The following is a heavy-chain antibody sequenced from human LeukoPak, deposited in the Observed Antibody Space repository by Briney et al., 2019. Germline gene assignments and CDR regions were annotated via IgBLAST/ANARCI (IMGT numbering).Heavy chain of an antibody. Sequence: SETLSLTCTVSGGSISSSSYYWGWIRQPPGKGLEWIGSIYYSGSTYYNPSLKSRVTISVDTSKNQFSLKLSSVTAADTAVYYCARHDYGDYHLDYFDYWGQGTLVTVSS. J-gene: IGHJ4*02. CDR2: IYYSGST. CDR1: GGSISSSSYY. CDR3: ARHDYGDYHLDYFDY. V-gene: IGHV4-39*01. D-gene: IGHD4-17*01.